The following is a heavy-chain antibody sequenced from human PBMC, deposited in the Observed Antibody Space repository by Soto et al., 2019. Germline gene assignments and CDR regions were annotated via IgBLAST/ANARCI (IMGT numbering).Heavy chain of an antibody. J-gene: IGHJ5*02. Sequence: ASVKVSCKTSGYAFTSYYIHWVRQAPGQGLEWMGIINPNGGSTNYAQNLRGRFTMTSDTSTSTVYMELSSLRSDDTAVYYCARDTFGSVDYDVSTTYYTFLDPWGQGTLVTVSS. V-gene: IGHV1-46*01. CDR2: INPNGGST. CDR3: ARDTFGSVDYDVSTTYYTFLDP. CDR1: GYAFTSYY. D-gene: IGHD3-9*01.